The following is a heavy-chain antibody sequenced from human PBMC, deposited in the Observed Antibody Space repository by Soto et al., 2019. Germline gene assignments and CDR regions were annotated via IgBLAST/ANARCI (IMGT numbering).Heavy chain of an antibody. CDR1: GDCISNNKW. CDR3: ARPRGDYDILTGYYTGTSYGMDV. D-gene: IGHD3-9*01. V-gene: IGHV4-4*02. Sequence: PSETLSLTCSVSGDCISNNKWWSWVRRPPGKGLEWIGEMHHSGSIHYNASLKSRATLSVDKSRNQFSLQLTSVTAADTAVYYCARPRGDYDILTGYYTGTSYGMDVWGQGTTVTVSS. CDR2: MHHSGSI. J-gene: IGHJ6*02.